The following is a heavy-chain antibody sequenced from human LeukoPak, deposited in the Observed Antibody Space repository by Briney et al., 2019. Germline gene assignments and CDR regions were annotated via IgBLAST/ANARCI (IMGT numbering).Heavy chain of an antibody. CDR2: INPSGGST. V-gene: IGHV1-46*03. CDR1: GYSLTSYY. D-gene: IGHD1-26*01. Sequence: ASVKVSCKASGYSLTSYYMYWVRQAPRQGLEWMGIINPSGGSTSYAQKFQGRVTMTRDTSTSTVYMELSSLRSEDTAVYYCARVLSGGRSYLTEYNWFDPWGQGTLVTVSS. CDR3: ARVLSGGRSYLTEYNWFDP. J-gene: IGHJ5*02.